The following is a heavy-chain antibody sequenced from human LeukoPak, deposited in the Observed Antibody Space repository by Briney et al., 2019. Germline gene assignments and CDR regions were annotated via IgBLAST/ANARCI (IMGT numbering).Heavy chain of an antibody. J-gene: IGHJ3*02. CDR2: ISFSGSTI. V-gene: IGHV3-48*01. D-gene: IGHD1-7*01. Sequence: GGSLRLSCAASGFTFSSYAMSCVRQAPGQGLEWVSYISFSGSTIYYADSVKGRFTISRDNAKNSLFLQMNSLRAEDTAVYYCARGGNYRYAFDIWGQGTMVTVSS. CDR1: GFTFSSYA. CDR3: ARGGNYRYAFDI.